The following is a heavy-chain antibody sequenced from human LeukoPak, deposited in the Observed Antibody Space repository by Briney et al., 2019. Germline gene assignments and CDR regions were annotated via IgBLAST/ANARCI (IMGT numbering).Heavy chain of an antibody. CDR1: GYAFTGYY. CDR2: INPNSGGT. V-gene: IGHV1-2*02. J-gene: IGHJ3*02. CDR3: ARDELAAAGTEGI. D-gene: IGHD6-13*01. Sequence: ASVKVSCKASGYAFTGYYIHWVRQAPGQGLEWMGWINPNSGGTNYAQKFQGRVTMTRDTSISTAYMELSRLRSDDTAVYYCARDELAAAGTEGIWGQGTMVTVSS.